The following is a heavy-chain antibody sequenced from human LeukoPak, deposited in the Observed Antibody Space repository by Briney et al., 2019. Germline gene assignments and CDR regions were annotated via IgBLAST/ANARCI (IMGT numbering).Heavy chain of an antibody. J-gene: IGHJ5*02. CDR1: GFTFSAYW. D-gene: IGHD5-12*01. Sequence: AGGSLRLSCAASGFTFSAYWMNWVRQGPGKGLVWVSRINGDGRNINYADSVRGRFTISRDNAKNTLYLQMNSLRAEDTAVYYCARDLLAPSGAPWGQGTLVTVSS. CDR3: ARDLLAPSGAP. CDR2: INGDGRNI. V-gene: IGHV3-74*01.